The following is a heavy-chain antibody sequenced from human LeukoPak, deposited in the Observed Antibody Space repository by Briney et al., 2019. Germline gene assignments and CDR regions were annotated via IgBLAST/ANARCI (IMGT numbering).Heavy chain of an antibody. J-gene: IGHJ3*02. V-gene: IGHV3-11*01. D-gene: IGHD6-19*01. Sequence: GGSLRLSCAASGFTFSDYYMTWIRQAPGKGLEWVSYISNSGSTTYYADSVKGRFTISRDNAKNSLYLQMNSLRAEDTAVYYCARVGVAGTVHDAFDIWGQGTMVTVSS. CDR1: GFTFSDYY. CDR3: ARVGVAGTVHDAFDI. CDR2: ISNSGSTT.